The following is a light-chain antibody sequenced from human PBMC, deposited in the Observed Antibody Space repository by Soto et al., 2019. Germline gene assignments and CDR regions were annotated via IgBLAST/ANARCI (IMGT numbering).Light chain of an antibody. J-gene: IGKJ1*01. CDR3: QQYGNSPWT. V-gene: IGKV3-15*01. CDR1: QSISDT. Sequence: DIVMTQSSAPLSVSPGGRATLSCKASQSISDTLAWYQQKPGQAPRLLIYGASTRAPGFPARFSGSGSGTDCTLTISSLQSEDVAVYYCQQYGNSPWTFSQGTKVDIK. CDR2: GAS.